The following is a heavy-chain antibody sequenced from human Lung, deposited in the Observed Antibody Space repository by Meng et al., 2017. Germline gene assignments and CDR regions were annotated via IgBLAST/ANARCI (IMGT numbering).Heavy chain of an antibody. CDR2: LGAHDGDT. D-gene: IGHD1-26*01. Sequence: QVHPVQAGPEVKKPGASAKVSCKASDYTFTGYGVSWVRQARGQGLEWMAWLGAHDGDTSFGPKFQGRVTVTADRPTATAYMELRSLRFDDTAVYYCARGTPGRSYANYWGPGTLVTVSS. J-gene: IGHJ4*02. CDR1: DYTFTGYG. V-gene: IGHV1-18*01. CDR3: ARGTPGRSYANY.